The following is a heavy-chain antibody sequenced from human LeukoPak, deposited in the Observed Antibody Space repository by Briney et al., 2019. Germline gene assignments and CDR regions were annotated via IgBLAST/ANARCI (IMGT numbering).Heavy chain of an antibody. CDR3: ARDFWNLYDSNESNRDFDY. V-gene: IGHV1-18*01. J-gene: IGHJ4*02. Sequence: ASVKVSCKASGYTFSNYGISWVRQAPGQGLEWMAWIAGDRIYAPQFQGRLTISKDTSTSTAYMELRSLRSDDTAVYYCARDFWNLYDSNESNRDFDYWGQGTLVTVSS. CDR1: GYTFSNYG. CDR2: IAGDR. D-gene: IGHD3-22*01.